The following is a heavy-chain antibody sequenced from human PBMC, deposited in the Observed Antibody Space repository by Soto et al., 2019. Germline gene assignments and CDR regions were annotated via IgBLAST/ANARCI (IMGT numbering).Heavy chain of an antibody. CDR2: ISGSGGST. CDR3: AKARPISGRIYYFDY. J-gene: IGHJ4*02. Sequence: PGGSLRLSCAASGLTFSSYAMSWVRQAHGKGLEWVSAISGSGGSTYYADSVKGRFTISRDNSKNTLYLQMNSLRAEDTAVYYCAKARPISGRIYYFDYWGPGTLVTVSS. CDR1: GLTFSSYA. D-gene: IGHD1-26*01. V-gene: IGHV3-23*01.